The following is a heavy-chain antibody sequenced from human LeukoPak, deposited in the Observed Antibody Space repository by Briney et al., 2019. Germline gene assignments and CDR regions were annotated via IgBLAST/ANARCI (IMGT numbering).Heavy chain of an antibody. J-gene: IGHJ4*02. Sequence: GGSLRLSCAASGFTFSSYAMHWVRQAPGKGLEWVAVISYDGSNKYYADSVKGRFTISRDNSKNTLYLQMNSLRAEDTAVYYCARDGDSSGYYYESFDYWGQGTLVTVSS. CDR2: ISYDGSNK. D-gene: IGHD3-22*01. CDR3: ARDGDSSGYYYESFDY. CDR1: GFTFSSYA. V-gene: IGHV3-30*01.